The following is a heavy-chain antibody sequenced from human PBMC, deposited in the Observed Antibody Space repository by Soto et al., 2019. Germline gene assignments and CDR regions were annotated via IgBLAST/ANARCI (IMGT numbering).Heavy chain of an antibody. CDR3: ARDLSSSWEYYGMDV. D-gene: IGHD6-13*01. V-gene: IGHV1-8*01. Sequence: QVQLVQSGAEVKKPGASVKVSCKASGYTFTSYDINWVRQATGQGLEWMGWMNPNSGNTGYAQKFQGRVTMTRNTSISTADMELSSLRSEDTAVYYCARDLSSSWEYYGMDVWGQGTTVTVSS. CDR1: GYTFTSYD. J-gene: IGHJ6*02. CDR2: MNPNSGNT.